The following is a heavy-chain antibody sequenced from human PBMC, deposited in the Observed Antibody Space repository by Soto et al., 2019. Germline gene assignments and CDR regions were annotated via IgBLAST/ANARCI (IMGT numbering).Heavy chain of an antibody. CDR3: ARGDQYGGNPYYFDY. Sequence: QVQLVQSGAEVKKPGSSVKVSCKASGGTFSSYAISWVRQAPGQGLEWMGGIIPIFGTANYAQKFQGRVTITADESTSTAYMELSSLRSEDKAVDYCARGDQYGGNPYYFDYWGQGTLVTVSS. J-gene: IGHJ4*02. CDR2: IIPIFGTA. D-gene: IGHD2-15*01. CDR1: GGTFSSYA. V-gene: IGHV1-69*01.